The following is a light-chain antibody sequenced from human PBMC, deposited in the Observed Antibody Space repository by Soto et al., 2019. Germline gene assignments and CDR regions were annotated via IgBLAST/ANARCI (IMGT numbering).Light chain of an antibody. CDR2: GAS. CDR1: QSVSSTH. J-gene: IGKJ1*01. Sequence: EIVLTQSPGTLSLSPGDRATLFCRASQSVSSTHLAWYHQKPGQAPRLLIYGASTRASGIPDRFSGSGSGTDFTLTISSLETEDFAVYYCHQYGSSPQTFGQGTKVDIK. CDR3: HQYGSSPQT. V-gene: IGKV3-20*01.